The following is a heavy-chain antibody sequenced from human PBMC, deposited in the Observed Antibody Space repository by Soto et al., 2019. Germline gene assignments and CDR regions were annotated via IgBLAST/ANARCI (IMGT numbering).Heavy chain of an antibody. J-gene: IGHJ4*02. CDR1: GGSFSGYY. Sequence: QVQLQQWGAGLLKPSETLSLTCAVYGGSFSGYYWSWIRQPPGKGLEWIGEINHSGSTNYNPSLKKRVNRSVDTYQNQFSLKLSSVTAADTAVYYGARGIRSSLDYWGQGTLVTVSS. CDR3: ARGIRSSLDY. V-gene: IGHV4-34*01. CDR2: INHSGST. D-gene: IGHD6-13*01.